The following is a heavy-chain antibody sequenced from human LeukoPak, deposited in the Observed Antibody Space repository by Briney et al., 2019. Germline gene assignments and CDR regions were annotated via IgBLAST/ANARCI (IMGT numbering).Heavy chain of an antibody. Sequence: PSETLSLTCNVSGGSISSHYWSWIRQSPGEGLEWIGYIYDTGIYDTENTNYNPSLRSRVTITMDMSKNQFSLNLASVTAADTAVYYCARVRVVAGTRSSWFDPWGQGTLVTASS. CDR3: ARVRVVAGTRSSWFDP. V-gene: IGHV4-59*11. CDR1: GGSISSHY. CDR2: IYDTGIYDTENT. J-gene: IGHJ5*02. D-gene: IGHD6-19*01.